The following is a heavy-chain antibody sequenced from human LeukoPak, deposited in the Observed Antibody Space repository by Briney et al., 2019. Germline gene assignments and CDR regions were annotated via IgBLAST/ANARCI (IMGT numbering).Heavy chain of an antibody. CDR3: ARGGSMGSSSFEAFDI. V-gene: IGHV1-2*02. CDR2: INPNSGGT. Sequence: ASVKVSCKASGYTFTGYYMHWVRQAPGQGLEWMGWINPNSGGTNYAQKFQGRVTMTRDTSISTAYMELSRLRSDDTAVYYCARGGSMGSSSFEAFDIWGQGTMVTVSS. CDR1: GYTFTGYY. J-gene: IGHJ3*02. D-gene: IGHD6-13*01.